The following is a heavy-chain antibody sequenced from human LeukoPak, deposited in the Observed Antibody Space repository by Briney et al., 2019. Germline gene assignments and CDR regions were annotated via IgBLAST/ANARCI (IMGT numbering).Heavy chain of an antibody. Sequence: PETLSLTCDVYGGSLSPYYWTWIRQPPGKGLEWIGEIDHGGSTSYNPSLKSRATISLDKSKNQVFLKVNSVTAADTALYFCGRGRRDGNYFDSWGQGTLVTVSS. D-gene: IGHD5-24*01. CDR1: GGSLSPYY. CDR2: IDHGGST. V-gene: IGHV4-34*01. J-gene: IGHJ4*02. CDR3: GRGRRDGNYFDS.